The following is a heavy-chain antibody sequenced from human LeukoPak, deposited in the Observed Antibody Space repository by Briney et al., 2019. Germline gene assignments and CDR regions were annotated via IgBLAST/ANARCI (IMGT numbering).Heavy chain of an antibody. CDR3: ARQGVVGATGFDY. Sequence: SETLSLTCPVSGGSISSISYYWGWIRQPPGKGLEWIGNIYSSGSTYNNPSLKSRVIISVDTSKNQFSLKLTSVTAADTAVYYCARQGVVGATGFDYWGQGTLVTVSS. V-gene: IGHV4-39*01. D-gene: IGHD1-26*01. CDR1: GGSISSISYY. J-gene: IGHJ4*02. CDR2: IYSSGST.